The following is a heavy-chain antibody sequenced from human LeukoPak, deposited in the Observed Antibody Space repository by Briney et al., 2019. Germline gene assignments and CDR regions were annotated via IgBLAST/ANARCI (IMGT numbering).Heavy chain of an antibody. CDR2: IWYDGSNK. V-gene: IGHV3-33*01. D-gene: IGHD2-15*01. Sequence: GGSLRLSCAASGFTFSSYGMHWVRQAPGKGLEWVAVIWYDGSNKYCADSVKGRFTISRDNSKNTLNLQMNSLRAEDTAVYYCVGSGGRGQNWFDPWGQGTLVTVSS. CDR1: GFTFSSYG. J-gene: IGHJ5*02. CDR3: VGSGGRGQNWFDP.